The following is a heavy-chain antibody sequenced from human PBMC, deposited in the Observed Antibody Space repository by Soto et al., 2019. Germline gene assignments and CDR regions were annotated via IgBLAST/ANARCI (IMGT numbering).Heavy chain of an antibody. J-gene: IGHJ6*02. D-gene: IGHD6-19*01. Sequence: EVQLMESGGRLVQPGGSLRLSYAASGLIFSDYHMDWVRQAPGKGLEWVGRIRRKANSYTTEYAASVKGRFTISRDDSKNSLYLQMNSLKSEDTAVYYCAMLGGWSGGSSGMDVWGQGTTVTVSS. CDR1: GLIFSDYH. CDR3: AMLGGWSGGSSGMDV. V-gene: IGHV3-72*01. CDR2: IRRKANSYTT.